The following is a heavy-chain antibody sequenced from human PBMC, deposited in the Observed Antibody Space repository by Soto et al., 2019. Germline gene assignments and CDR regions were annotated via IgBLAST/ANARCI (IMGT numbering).Heavy chain of an antibody. V-gene: IGHV1-8*01. Sequence: ASVKVSCKASGYIFTNYDINWVRQATGQGLEYLGWINPNSGNTGYVQKFQGRVTMTRNTSINTAYMELNSLRSEDTAVYYCARGDGDYYDGNGYLGRHWGQGTLVTVSS. CDR2: INPNSGNT. D-gene: IGHD3-22*01. CDR3: ARGDGDYYDGNGYLGRH. J-gene: IGHJ4*02. CDR1: GYIFTNYD.